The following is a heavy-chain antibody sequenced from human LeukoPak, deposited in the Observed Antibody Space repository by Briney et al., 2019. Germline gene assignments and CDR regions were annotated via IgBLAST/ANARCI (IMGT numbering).Heavy chain of an antibody. Sequence: SETLSLTCAVHGGSFSGYYWSSIRQPPGKGLEWIGEINHSGRTNYNPSLKSRVHIRGDTSKNQFSLKLSSETAADAAVYYCARVVGAIYYFDYWGQGTLVTVSS. V-gene: IGHV4-34*01. CDR2: INHSGRT. J-gene: IGHJ4*02. D-gene: IGHD1-26*01. CDR1: GGSFSGYY. CDR3: ARVVGAIYYFDY.